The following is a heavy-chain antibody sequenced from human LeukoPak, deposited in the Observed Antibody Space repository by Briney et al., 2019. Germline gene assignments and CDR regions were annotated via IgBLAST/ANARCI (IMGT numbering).Heavy chain of an antibody. CDR3: AREYSSGCGY. D-gene: IGHD6-19*01. CDR1: GYSFIGYY. J-gene: IGHJ4*02. Sequence: ASVKVSCKASGYSFIGYYMHWVRQAPGQGLEWMGWINPNSGGTNYEQKFQGRVTMTRDTSISTAYMELSRLRSDDTAVYYCAREYSSGCGYWGQGTLVTVS. V-gene: IGHV1-2*02. CDR2: INPNSGGT.